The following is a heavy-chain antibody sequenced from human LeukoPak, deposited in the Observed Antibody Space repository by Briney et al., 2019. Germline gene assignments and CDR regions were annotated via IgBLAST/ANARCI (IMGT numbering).Heavy chain of an antibody. Sequence: SQTLSLTCTVSGGSVRSGGYYWNWILKHPGKGLEWIGYLDYSGSTNYNPSLKSRISISTDTSKNQISLKLTSLTAADTAEYYCATQRDGYYNDAFDMWGQGTLVIVS. CDR3: ATQRDGYYNDAFDM. CDR1: GGSVRSGGYY. D-gene: IGHD5-24*01. V-gene: IGHV4-31*03. CDR2: LDYSGST. J-gene: IGHJ3*02.